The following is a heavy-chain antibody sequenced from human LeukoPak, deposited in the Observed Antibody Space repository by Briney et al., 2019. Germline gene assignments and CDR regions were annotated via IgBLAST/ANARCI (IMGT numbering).Heavy chain of an antibody. CDR1: GFTFRSYS. CDR3: AREYYDFWSGYYPPYYFDY. V-gene: IGHV3-21*01. D-gene: IGHD3-3*01. CDR2: ISSSSSYI. J-gene: IGHJ4*02. Sequence: PGGSLRLSCAASGFTFRSYSMNWVRQAPGTGLEWVSSISSSSSYIYYADSVKGRFTISRDNAKNSLYLQMNSLRAEDTAVYYCAREYYDFWSGYYPPYYFDYWGQGTLVTVSS.